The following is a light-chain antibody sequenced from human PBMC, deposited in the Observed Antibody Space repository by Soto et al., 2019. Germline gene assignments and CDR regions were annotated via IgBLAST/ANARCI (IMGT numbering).Light chain of an antibody. V-gene: IGLV3-21*04. CDR3: QVWDSTSDHV. CDR2: YDS. J-gene: IGLJ1*01. CDR1: NIGNKG. Sequence: SYELTQPPSVSVAPGKTARITCGGNNIGNKGVHWYQQKPGQAPVLVIYYDSDRPSGIPERFSGSNSGNTATLTISRVEAGDEADYYCQVWDSTSDHVFGTGTKDIVL.